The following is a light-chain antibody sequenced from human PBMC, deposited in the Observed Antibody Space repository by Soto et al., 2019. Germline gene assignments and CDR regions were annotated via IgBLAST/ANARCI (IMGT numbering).Light chain of an antibody. V-gene: IGLV1-44*01. CDR2: SNN. J-gene: IGLJ3*02. Sequence: QPVLTQPPSASGTPGQRVTISCSGSSSNIGTNTVNWYQQLPGTAPKLLIYSNNQRPSGVPDRFSGSKSGTSASLAISGLQSEDEADYYCAAWDDNLNGWVFGGGTKVTVL. CDR3: AAWDDNLNGWV. CDR1: SSNIGTNT.